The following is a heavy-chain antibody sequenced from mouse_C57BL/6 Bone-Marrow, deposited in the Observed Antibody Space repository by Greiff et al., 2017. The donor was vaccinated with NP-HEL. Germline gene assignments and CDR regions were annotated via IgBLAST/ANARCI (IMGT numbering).Heavy chain of an antibody. CDR3: ARSPRGYFDV. D-gene: IGHD1-1*01. CDR1: GYAFSSYW. V-gene: IGHV1-80*01. J-gene: IGHJ1*03. CDR2: IYPGDGDT. Sequence: VQLQESGAELVKPGASVKLSCKASGYAFSSYWMNWVKQRPGKGLEWIGQIYPGDGDTNYNGKFKGKATLTADKSSSTGYMQLRSLTSEDSAVCFCARSPRGYFDVWGTGTTVTVSS.